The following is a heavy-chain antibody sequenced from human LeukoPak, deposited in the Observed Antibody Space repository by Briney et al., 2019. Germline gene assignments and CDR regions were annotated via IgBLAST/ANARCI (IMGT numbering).Heavy chain of an antibody. CDR3: AKGVRDWNYGPLNWFDP. Sequence: SETLSLTCTVSGGSISSYYWSWIRQPPGKGLEWIGYIYYSGSTNYNPSLKSRVTISVDTSKNQFSLKLSSVTAADTAVYYCAKGVRDWNYGPLNWFDPWGQGTLVTVSS. CDR2: IYYSGST. D-gene: IGHD1-7*01. V-gene: IGHV4-59*01. J-gene: IGHJ5*02. CDR1: GGSISSYY.